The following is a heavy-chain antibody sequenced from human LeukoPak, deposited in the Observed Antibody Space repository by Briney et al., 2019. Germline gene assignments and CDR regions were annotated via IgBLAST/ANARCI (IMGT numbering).Heavy chain of an antibody. D-gene: IGHD4-11*01. J-gene: IGHJ5*02. CDR2: IYYSGST. CDR1: GGSISSYY. CDR3: ARETSGWFDP. V-gene: IGHV4-59*01. Sequence: SETLSLTCTVSGGSISSYYWSWIRQPPGKGLEWTGYIYYSGSTNYNPSLKSRVTISVDTSKNQFSLKLSSVTAAGTAVYYCARETSGWFDPWGQGTLVTVSS.